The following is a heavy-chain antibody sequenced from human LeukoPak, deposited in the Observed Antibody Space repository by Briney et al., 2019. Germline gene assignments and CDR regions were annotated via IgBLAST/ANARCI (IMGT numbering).Heavy chain of an antibody. CDR1: GFTFSSYG. CDR3: TTPGDTAMPNFDY. CDR2: IAYDGSNK. V-gene: IGHV3-30*03. D-gene: IGHD5-18*01. Sequence: PGGSLRLSCAASGFTFSSYGMHWVRQAPGKGLEWVAVIAYDGSNKNYADSVKGRFTISRDDSKNTAYLQVNSLKTEDTAVYYCTTPGDTAMPNFDYWGQGTLVTVSS. J-gene: IGHJ4*02.